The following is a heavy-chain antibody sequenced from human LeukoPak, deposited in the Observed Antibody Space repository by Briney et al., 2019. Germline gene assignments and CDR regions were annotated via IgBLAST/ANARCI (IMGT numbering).Heavy chain of an antibody. J-gene: IGHJ6*02. CDR1: GGTFCSYA. V-gene: IGHV1-69*13. CDR3: ARFCSSTSCPTRSYYYYYGMDV. D-gene: IGHD2-2*01. CDR2: IIPIFGTA. Sequence: ASVKVSCKASGGTFCSYAISWLRQAPGQELEWMGGIIPIFGTANYAKKFQGRVTITADESTSTAYMELSSLRSEDTAVYYCARFCSSTSCPTRSYYYYYGMDVWGQGTRSPSP.